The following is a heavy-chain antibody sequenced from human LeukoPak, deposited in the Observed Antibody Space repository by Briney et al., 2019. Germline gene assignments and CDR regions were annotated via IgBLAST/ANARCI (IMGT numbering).Heavy chain of an antibody. CDR2: TYHRSTWYD. CDR3: TREVAGTGGFDY. V-gene: IGHV6-1*01. J-gene: IGHJ4*02. Sequence: SQTLSLTCAISGDSVSSNNAAWSWIRQSPSRGLEWLGRTYHRSTWYDDYVVSVRSRLAITPDISKNQVSLQLNSVTPEDTAVYYCTREVAGTGGFDYWGQGITVTVSS. CDR1: GDSVSSNNAA. D-gene: IGHD6-13*01.